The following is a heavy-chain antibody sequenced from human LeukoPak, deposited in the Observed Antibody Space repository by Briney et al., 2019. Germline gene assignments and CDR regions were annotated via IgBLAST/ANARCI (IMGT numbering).Heavy chain of an antibody. V-gene: IGHV4-31*03. CDR3: ARHVVVVPAAIVPRFAFDI. CDR1: GGSISSGGYY. CDR2: IYYSGST. J-gene: IGHJ3*02. D-gene: IGHD2-2*01. Sequence: SETLSLTCTVSGGSISSGGYYRSWIRQHPGKGLEWIGYIYYSGSTYYNPSLKSRVTISVDTSKNQFSLKLSSVTAADTAVYYCARHVVVVPAAIVPRFAFDIWGQGTMVTVSS.